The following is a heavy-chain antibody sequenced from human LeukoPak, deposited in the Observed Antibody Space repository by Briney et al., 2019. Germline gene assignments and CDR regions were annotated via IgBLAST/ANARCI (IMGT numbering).Heavy chain of an antibody. J-gene: IGHJ4*02. V-gene: IGHV3-11*01. CDR1: GFTFSDYY. Sequence: MPGGSLRLSCAASGFTFSDYYMSWIRQAPGKGREWVSYISSSGSSIYYADSVKGRFTISRDNAKNSLYLQMNSLRVEDTAVYYCASEQSGYFDYWGQGTLVTVSS. CDR2: ISSSGSSI. CDR3: ASEQSGYFDY. D-gene: IGHD3-22*01.